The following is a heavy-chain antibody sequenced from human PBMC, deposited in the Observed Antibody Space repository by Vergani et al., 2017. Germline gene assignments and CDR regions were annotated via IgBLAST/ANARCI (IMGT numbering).Heavy chain of an antibody. CDR2: INHSGST. J-gene: IGHJ6*02. D-gene: IGHD3-10*01. V-gene: IGHV4-34*01. Sequence: QVQLQQWGAGLLKPSETLSLTCAVYGGSFSGYYWSWIRQPPGKGLEWIGEINHSGSTNYNPSLKSRVTISVDTSKNQFSLKLSSVTAADTAVYYCARVEVRGVLSQYYYYYGMDVWGQG. CDR3: ARVEVRGVLSQYYYYYGMDV. CDR1: GGSFSGYY.